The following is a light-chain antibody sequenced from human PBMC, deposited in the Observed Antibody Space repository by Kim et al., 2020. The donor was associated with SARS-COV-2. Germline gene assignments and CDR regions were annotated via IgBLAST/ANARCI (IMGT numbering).Light chain of an antibody. Sequence: ASVGDRVTITCRASQDISNYLAWYQQKPGKVPKLLIYAASALQSGVPSRFSGSGSGTDFTLTISSLQPEDVATYYCQKYNSAPLTVGGGTKVDIK. J-gene: IGKJ4*01. CDR3: QKYNSAPLT. CDR1: QDISNY. CDR2: AAS. V-gene: IGKV1-27*01.